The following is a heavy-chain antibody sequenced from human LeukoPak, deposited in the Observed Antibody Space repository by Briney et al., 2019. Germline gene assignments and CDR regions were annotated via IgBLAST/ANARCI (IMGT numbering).Heavy chain of an antibody. Sequence: SETLSLTCAVYGGSFSGYYWSCIRQSPGKGLEWIGYIYYTGSTTYNPYLKSRVTMSADTSKNQFSLKLSSVTAADTDVYYCARTQEAGYSSGWYDSYYYYYMDVWGKGTTVTISS. CDR3: ARTQEAGYSSGWYDSYYYYYMDV. CDR1: GGSFSGYY. V-gene: IGHV4-59*01. CDR2: IYYTGST. D-gene: IGHD6-19*01. J-gene: IGHJ6*03.